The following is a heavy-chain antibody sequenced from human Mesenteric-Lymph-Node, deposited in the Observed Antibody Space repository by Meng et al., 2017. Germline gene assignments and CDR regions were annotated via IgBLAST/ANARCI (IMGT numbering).Heavy chain of an antibody. V-gene: IGHV4-30-4*01. CDR2: IYYPGST. J-gene: IGHJ5*02. D-gene: IGHD6-13*01. CDR1: GGSINSGDYY. Sequence: QVRLQVSGPGRVKPSQTLSLPCTCSGGSINSGDYYWSWIRQPPGKGLEWIGYIYYPGSTYYNPSLKSRVTISMDASKNQFSLRLSSVTAADTAVYYCARVAAAGNEWFDPWGQGTLVTVSS. CDR3: ARVAAAGNEWFDP.